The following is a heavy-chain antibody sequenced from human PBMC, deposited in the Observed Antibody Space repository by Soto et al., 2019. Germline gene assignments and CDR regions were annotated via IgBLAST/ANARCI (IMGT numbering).Heavy chain of an antibody. V-gene: IGHV3-33*01. D-gene: IGHD4-17*01. J-gene: IGHJ4*02. Sequence: QVQLVESGGGVVQPGRSLRLSCAASGFTFSSYGMHWVRQAPGKGLEWVAVIWYDGSNKYYADSVKGRFTISRDNYKNTLYLQMNSLRAEDTAVYYCARDPNYGGNSWVDYWGQGTLVTVSS. CDR3: ARDPNYGGNSWVDY. CDR2: IWYDGSNK. CDR1: GFTFSSYG.